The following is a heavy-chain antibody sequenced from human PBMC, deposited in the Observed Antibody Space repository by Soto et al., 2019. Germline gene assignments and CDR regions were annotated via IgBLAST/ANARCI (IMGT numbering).Heavy chain of an antibody. CDR3: ARSSGGNFGIIIEGSNWFDP. Sequence: QVQLVQSGAEVKRPGASVKVSCKAPGDTFTSYYLNWVRQAPGQGLEWMGVINPHGGSTKYAQKFQGRITMTRDTSRSTFYMELSSLRSDDTAIYYCARSSGGNFGIIIEGSNWFDPWGQGTLVTVSS. CDR2: INPHGGST. V-gene: IGHV1-46*01. CDR1: GDTFTSYY. J-gene: IGHJ5*02. D-gene: IGHD3-3*01.